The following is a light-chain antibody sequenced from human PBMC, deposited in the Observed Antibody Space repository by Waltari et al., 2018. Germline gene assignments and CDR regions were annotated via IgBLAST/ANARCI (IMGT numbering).Light chain of an antibody. CDR1: KLGDKY. Sequence: SYELTQPPSVSVSPGQTAIITCSGDKLGDKYTFWYQQKPGQSPLLVIYQDTKRPSGSPERFSGSNSGNTATLTISGTQAVDEADYYCQAWDSSTCVFGTRTRVTVL. CDR3: QAWDSSTCV. CDR2: QDT. V-gene: IGLV3-1*01. J-gene: IGLJ1*01.